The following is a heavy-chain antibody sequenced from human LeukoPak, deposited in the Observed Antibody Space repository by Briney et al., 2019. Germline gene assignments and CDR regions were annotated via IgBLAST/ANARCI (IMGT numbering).Heavy chain of an antibody. Sequence: ASVKVSCKASGYTFTGYYMHWVRPAPGQGLEWVGWINPDSGGTNYAQKFQGWVTMTRDTSISTAYMELSSLRSEDTAVYYCARSGYIDYYYGMDVWGQGTTVTVSS. J-gene: IGHJ6*02. D-gene: IGHD6-13*01. CDR1: GYTFTGYY. CDR2: INPDSGGT. V-gene: IGHV1-2*04. CDR3: ARSGYIDYYYGMDV.